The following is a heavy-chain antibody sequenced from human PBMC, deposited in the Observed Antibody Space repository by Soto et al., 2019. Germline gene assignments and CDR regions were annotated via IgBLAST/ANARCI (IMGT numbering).Heavy chain of an antibody. D-gene: IGHD6-19*01. J-gene: IGHJ4*02. CDR1: GGSISSSSYF. CDR2: IYYSGST. CDR3: ARRGLGNFFDY. V-gene: IGHV4-39*01. Sequence: SGTLSLTCTVSGGSISSSSYFWAWLRQPPEKGLEWIGTIYYSGSTHYNPSLKSRVTISVDTSKNEFSLKLSSVTAADTAVFYCARRGLGNFFDYWGQGALVTVSS.